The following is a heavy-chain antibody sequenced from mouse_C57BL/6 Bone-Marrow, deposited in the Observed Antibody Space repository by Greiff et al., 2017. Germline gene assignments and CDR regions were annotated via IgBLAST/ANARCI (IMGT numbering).Heavy chain of an antibody. CDR1: GYTFTDYY. V-gene: IGHV1-76*01. CDR2: IYPGSGNT. CDR3: ARTLYYYGSSSWFAY. D-gene: IGHD1-1*01. J-gene: IGHJ3*01. Sequence: QVQLQQPGAELVRPGASVKLSCKASGYTFTDYYINWVKQRPGQGLEWIARIYPGSGNTYYNEKFKGKATLTAEKSSSTAYMQLSSLTSEDSAVYFCARTLYYYGSSSWFAYWGQGTLVTVSA.